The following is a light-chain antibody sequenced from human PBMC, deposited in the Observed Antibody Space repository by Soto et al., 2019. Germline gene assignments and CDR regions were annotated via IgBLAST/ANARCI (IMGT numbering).Light chain of an antibody. CDR1: QDSCTY. CDR3: QQLKKYPVT. V-gene: IGKV1-9*01. Sequence: IQLTQSPSSLSASVGDRVTISCRASQDSCTYLAWYQQKPGEAPKLLIYDASTLQSGVPLRFGGSGSGTDVTLTISSLQPEDFATYDCQQLKKYPVTFGQGKRLEIK. J-gene: IGKJ5*01. CDR2: DAS.